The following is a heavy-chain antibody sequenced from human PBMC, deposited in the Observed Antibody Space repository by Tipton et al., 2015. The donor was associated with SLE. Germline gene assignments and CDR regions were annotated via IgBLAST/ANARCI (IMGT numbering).Heavy chain of an antibody. J-gene: IGHJ4*02. V-gene: IGHV4-39*07. Sequence: TLSLTCTVSGGSVGSRPYYWGWIRQPPGKGLEWIGNIYYSGSTYYNPSLKSRLSISVDTSMNQVSLRLGYVTAADTAVYYCARGVEYQDSWGQGALGTVSS. CDR2: IYYSGST. CDR1: GGSVGSRPYY. CDR3: ARGVEYQDS. D-gene: IGHD2/OR15-2a*01.